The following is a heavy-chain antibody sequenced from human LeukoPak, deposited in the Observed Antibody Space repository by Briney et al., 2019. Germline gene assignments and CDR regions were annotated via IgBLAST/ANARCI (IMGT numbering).Heavy chain of an antibody. J-gene: IGHJ6*04. CDR1: GFTFSDNW. Sequence: GGSLRLCCAASGFTFSDNWMTWVRQAPGKGLEWVANINQDERGRYYVDSVQGRFIISRDNAQNSVHLQMNSLRAEDTAVYYCATRYCSIAACRASSYKCMDDWGKGTTVIVSS. D-gene: IGHD2-2*01. V-gene: IGHV3-7*01. CDR2: INQDERGR. CDR3: ATRYCSIAACRASSYKCMDD.